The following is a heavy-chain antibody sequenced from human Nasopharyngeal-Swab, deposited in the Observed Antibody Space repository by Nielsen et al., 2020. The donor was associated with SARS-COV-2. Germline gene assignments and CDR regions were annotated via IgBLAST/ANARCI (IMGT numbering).Heavy chain of an antibody. D-gene: IGHD2-15*01. CDR2: INPSGGST. Sequence: WVRQAPGQRLEWMGIINPSGGSTSYAQKFQGRVTMTRDTSTSTVYMELSSLRSEDTAVYYCARDGSRDIVVVVAATTSCYFDYWGQGTLVTVSS. J-gene: IGHJ4*02. CDR3: ARDGSRDIVVVVAATTSCYFDY. V-gene: IGHV1-46*01.